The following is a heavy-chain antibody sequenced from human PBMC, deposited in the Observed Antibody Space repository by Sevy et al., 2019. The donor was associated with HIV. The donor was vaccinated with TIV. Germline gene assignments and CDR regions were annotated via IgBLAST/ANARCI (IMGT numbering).Heavy chain of an antibody. CDR1: GFTFSSYG. D-gene: IGHD5-18*01. V-gene: IGHV3-33*01. Sequence: GGSLRLSCAASGFTFSSYGMHWVRQAPGKGLEWVAVIWYDGSNKYYADSVKGRFTISRDNSKNTLYLQMNSLRAEDTAVYYCARETARRWIQLWFDYWGQGTLVTVSS. CDR3: ARETARRWIQLWFDY. J-gene: IGHJ4*02. CDR2: IWYDGSNK.